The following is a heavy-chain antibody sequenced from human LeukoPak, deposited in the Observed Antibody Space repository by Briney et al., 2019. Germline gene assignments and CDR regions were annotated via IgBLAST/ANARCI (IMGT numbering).Heavy chain of an antibody. D-gene: IGHD3-3*02. Sequence: SVKVSCKASGGTFSHHVLSWVRQAPGQGLEWMGGIIPILATTNYAQKFQGRVTITADKSTNTAYMELSSLRSGDTAIYYCARDSPRISDVWSWGQGTLVTVSS. V-gene: IGHV1-69*10. CDR1: GGTFSHHV. CDR2: IIPILATT. CDR3: ARDSPRISDVWS. J-gene: IGHJ4*02.